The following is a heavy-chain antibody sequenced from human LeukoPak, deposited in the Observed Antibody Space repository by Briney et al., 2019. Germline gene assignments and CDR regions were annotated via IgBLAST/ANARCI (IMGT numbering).Heavy chain of an antibody. V-gene: IGHV3-11*04. J-gene: IGHJ4*02. CDR2: ISSGGSTI. CDR1: GFTFSDYY. Sequence: GGSLRLSCAASGFTFSDYYMSWIRQAPGKGLEWVPYISSGGSTIYYADSVKGRFTISRDNAKNSLYLQMNSLRAEDTAVYYCAREDCSSTSCYRANDYWGQGTLVTVSS. D-gene: IGHD2-2*01. CDR3: AREDCSSTSCYRANDY.